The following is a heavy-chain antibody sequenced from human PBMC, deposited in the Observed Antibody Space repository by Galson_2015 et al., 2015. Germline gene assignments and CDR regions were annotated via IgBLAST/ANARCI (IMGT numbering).Heavy chain of an antibody. CDR2: IGGGGSPI. Sequence: SLRLSCAASGFTFSIYSMNWVRQAPGKGLEWVSYIGGGGSPISYADSVKGRFTISRDNAQNSLYLQMNSLRDEDTAVYYCARATHYDFWSGYSGGQGTLVTVSS. V-gene: IGHV3-48*02. J-gene: IGHJ4*02. D-gene: IGHD3-3*01. CDR3: ARATHYDFWSGYS. CDR1: GFTFSIYS.